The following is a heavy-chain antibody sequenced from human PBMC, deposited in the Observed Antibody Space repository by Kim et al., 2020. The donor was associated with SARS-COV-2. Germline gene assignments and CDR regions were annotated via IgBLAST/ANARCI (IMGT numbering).Heavy chain of an antibody. CDR3: ARERGYGSGSPRAFDI. CDR2: IYYSGST. D-gene: IGHD3-10*01. V-gene: IGHV4-31*03. CDR1: GGSISSGGYY. J-gene: IGHJ3*02. Sequence: SETLSLTCTVSGGSISSGGYYWSWIRQHPGKGLEWIGYIYYSGSTYYNPSLKSRVTISVDTSKNQFSLKLSSVTAADTAVYYCARERGYGSGSPRAFDIWGQGTMVTVSS.